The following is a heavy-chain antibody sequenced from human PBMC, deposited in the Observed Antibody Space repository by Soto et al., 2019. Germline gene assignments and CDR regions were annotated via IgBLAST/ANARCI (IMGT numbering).Heavy chain of an antibody. CDR2: LSFDGTAE. J-gene: IGHJ4*02. D-gene: IGHD2-21*02. V-gene: IGHV3-30*03. Sequence: QVQLVESGGGVVQPGTSLRLSCKASGFIFRDYLIHWVRQAPGKGLEWLAVLSFDGTAEYYADSTRGRFTIARDIPKSTTYLVINNVRREDTAMYYCARVATRLQSMEVLESWGQGTLVTVPS. CDR1: GFIFRDYL. CDR3: ARVATRLQSMEVLES.